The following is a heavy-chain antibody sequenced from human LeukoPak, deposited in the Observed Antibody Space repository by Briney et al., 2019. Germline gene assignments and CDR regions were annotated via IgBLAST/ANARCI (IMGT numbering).Heavy chain of an antibody. D-gene: IGHD3-16*02. Sequence: ASVKVSCKASGYTFTGYYMHWVRQAPGQGLEWMGWINPNSGGTNYAQKFQGRVTMTKDTSISTAYMELSRLRSDDTAVYYCARGMITFGGVIVIPPYFDYWGQGTLVTVSS. J-gene: IGHJ4*02. V-gene: IGHV1-2*02. CDR1: GYTFTGYY. CDR3: ARGMITFGGVIVIPPYFDY. CDR2: INPNSGGT.